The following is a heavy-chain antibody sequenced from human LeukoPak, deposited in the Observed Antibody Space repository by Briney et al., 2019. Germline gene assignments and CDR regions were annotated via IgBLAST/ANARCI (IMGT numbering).Heavy chain of an antibody. J-gene: IGHJ3*02. Sequence: SETLSLTCAVYGGSFSGYYWSWIRQPPGKGLEWIGEINHSGSTNYNPSLKSRVTISVDTSKNQFSLKLSSVTAADTAVYYCARGFWSGYLMPELDAFDIWGQGTMVTVSS. CDR1: GGSFSGYY. CDR2: INHSGST. V-gene: IGHV4-34*01. CDR3: ARGFWSGYLMPELDAFDI. D-gene: IGHD3-3*01.